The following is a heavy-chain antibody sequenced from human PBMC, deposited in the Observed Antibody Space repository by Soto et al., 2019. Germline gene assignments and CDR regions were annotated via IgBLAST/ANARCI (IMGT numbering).Heavy chain of an antibody. CDR2: ISTYNGNT. J-gene: IGHJ6*02. CDR3: ARDRDVWGTYPHYGLDV. V-gene: IGHV1-18*01. D-gene: IGHD3-16*02. CDR1: GYTFSSYG. Sequence: QVQLVQSGAEVKKPGASVKVSCKASGYTFSSYGITWVRQAPGQGLEWMAWISTYNGNTNYAQNLQGRVTMTTDTSTRAGHMALWSLRSDDTAVYYCARDRDVWGTYPHYGLDVWGQGTTVTVSS.